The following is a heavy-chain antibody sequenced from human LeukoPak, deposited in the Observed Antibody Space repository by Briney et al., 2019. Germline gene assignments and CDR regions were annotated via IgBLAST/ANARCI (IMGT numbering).Heavy chain of an antibody. J-gene: IGHJ6*02. CDR1: GFRSEDTA. CDR3: AKDRRMMSSYYGMDV. D-gene: IGHD3-16*01. CDR2: ITWRSDSI. V-gene: IGHV3-9*02. Sequence: GGSLRLSCVASGFRSEDTAMHWVRQAPGKGLEWVSTITWRSDSIGYADSVKGRFTISRDNSKNTLYLQLNSLRVEDTAVYYCAKDRRMMSSYYGMDVWGQGTTVTVSS.